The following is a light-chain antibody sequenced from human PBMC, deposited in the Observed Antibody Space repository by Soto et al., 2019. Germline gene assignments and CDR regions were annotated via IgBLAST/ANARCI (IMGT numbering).Light chain of an antibody. Sequence: DTQMTQSPSSLSASVGDRVTISCRASQNVRSYVNWYQQKPGKAPKLLIYETSTLESGVPSRFSGAGYGAEFTLSISSLEPEDFATYYCQQTFSLPRSFGPGTKVEV. CDR3: QQTFSLPRS. CDR1: QNVRSY. J-gene: IGKJ1*01. CDR2: ETS. V-gene: IGKV1-39*01.